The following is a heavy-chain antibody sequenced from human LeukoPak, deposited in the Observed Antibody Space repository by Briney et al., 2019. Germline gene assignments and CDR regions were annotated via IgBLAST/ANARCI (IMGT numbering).Heavy chain of an antibody. Sequence: ASVKVPCKASGYTFTGYYMHWVRQAPGQGLEWMGWINPNSGGTNYAQKFQGRVTMTRDTSISTAYMELSRLRSDDTAVYYCAREGVLDIVVVPAAPFDYWGQGTLVTVSS. D-gene: IGHD2-2*03. CDR1: GYTFTGYY. CDR2: INPNSGGT. J-gene: IGHJ4*02. V-gene: IGHV1-2*02. CDR3: AREGVLDIVVVPAAPFDY.